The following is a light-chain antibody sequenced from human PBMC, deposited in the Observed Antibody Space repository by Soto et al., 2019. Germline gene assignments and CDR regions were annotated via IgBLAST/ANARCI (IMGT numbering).Light chain of an antibody. CDR1: SSDVGGYHY. CDR2: EVS. J-gene: IGLJ3*02. V-gene: IGLV2-14*01. Sequence: QSALPQPASVSGSPGQSITISCTGTSSDVGGYHYVSWYQQHPGKAPKLMIYEVSNRPSGVSNRFSGSKSGNTASLTISGLQAEDEADYYCSSYTSSSTRVFGGGTKVTVL. CDR3: SSYTSSSTRV.